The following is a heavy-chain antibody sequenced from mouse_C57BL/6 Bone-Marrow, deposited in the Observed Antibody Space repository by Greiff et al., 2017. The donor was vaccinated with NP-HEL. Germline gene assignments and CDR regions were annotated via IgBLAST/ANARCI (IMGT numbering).Heavy chain of an antibody. CDR3: ARGEGDSSGYVWFAY. J-gene: IGHJ3*01. Sequence: QVQLKESGAELMKPGASVKLSCKATGYTFTGYWIEWVKQRPGHGLEWIGEILPGRGSTNYNEKFKGKATFTADTSSNTAYMQLSSLTTEDSAIYYCARGEGDSSGYVWFAYWGQGTLVTVSA. D-gene: IGHD3-2*02. CDR2: ILPGRGST. CDR1: GYTFTGYW. V-gene: IGHV1-9*01.